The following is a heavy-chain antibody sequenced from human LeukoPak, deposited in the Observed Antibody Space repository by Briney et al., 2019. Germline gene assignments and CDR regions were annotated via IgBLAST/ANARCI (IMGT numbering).Heavy chain of an antibody. CDR3: ARSEYHFWSTYPFDY. CDR1: GFTFSSYW. D-gene: IGHD3-3*01. CDR2: IKQDGSEK. J-gene: IGHJ4*01. Sequence: GGSLRLSCAASGFTFSSYWMTWVRQAPGKGLEWVANIKQDGSEKDYVDSVKGRFTISRNNAKNSLFLQMNTMRAEDTAVYYCARSEYHFWSTYPFDYWGHGTLVTVSS. V-gene: IGHV3-7*01.